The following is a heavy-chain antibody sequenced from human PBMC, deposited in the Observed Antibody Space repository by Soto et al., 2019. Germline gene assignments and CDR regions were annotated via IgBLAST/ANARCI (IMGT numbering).Heavy chain of an antibody. V-gene: IGHV4-34*01. CDR3: ARLVVPAAKHFDY. J-gene: IGHJ4*02. CDR1: GGSFSGYY. Sequence: SETLSLTCAVYGGSFSGYYWSWIRKPPGKGLEWIGEINHSGSTNYNPSLKSRVTISVDTSKIQFSLKLSSVTAADTAVYYCARLVVPAAKHFDYWGQGTLVTVSS. CDR2: INHSGST. D-gene: IGHD2-2*01.